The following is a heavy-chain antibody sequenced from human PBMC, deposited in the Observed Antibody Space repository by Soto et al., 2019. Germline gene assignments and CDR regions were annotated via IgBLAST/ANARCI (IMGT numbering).Heavy chain of an antibody. CDR1: GFTFSSYA. Sequence: GGSLRLSCAAAGFTFSSYAMSWVRQTPGEGLEWVSTLSGSGGTTYYADSVKGRFTISRDNSKNTLYLQMNSLRAEDTAVYYCAKAADSYFDYWGQGTLVTVSS. CDR3: AKAADSYFDY. V-gene: IGHV3-23*01. J-gene: IGHJ4*02. CDR2: LSGSGGTT. D-gene: IGHD3-3*01.